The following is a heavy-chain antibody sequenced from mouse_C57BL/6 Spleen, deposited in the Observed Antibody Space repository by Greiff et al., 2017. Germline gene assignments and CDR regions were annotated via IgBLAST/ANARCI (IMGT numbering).Heavy chain of an antibody. CDR2: IYPGCGST. J-gene: IGHJ1*03. D-gene: IGHD2-2*01. CDR1: GYTFTSYW. V-gene: IGHV1-55*01. CDR3: ARLYYGYGEGYFDV. Sequence: VQLQQPGAELVKPGASVKMSCKASGYTFTSYWITWVKQRPGQGLEWIGDIYPGCGSTNYNEKFKSKATLTVDTSSSTAYMQLSSLTSEDSAVYYCARLYYGYGEGYFDVWGTGTTVTVSS.